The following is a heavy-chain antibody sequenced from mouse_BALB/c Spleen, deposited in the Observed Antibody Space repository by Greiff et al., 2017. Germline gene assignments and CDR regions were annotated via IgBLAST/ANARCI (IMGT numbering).Heavy chain of an antibody. CDR1: GYTFTDYW. D-gene: IGHD2-14*01. Sequence: QVQLQQPGAELVMPGASVKMSCKASGYTFTDYWMHWVKQTPGQGLEWIGAIDTSDSYTSYNQKFKGKATLTVDESSSTAYMQLSSLTSEDSAVYYCARWRYDYAMDYWGQGTTVTVSS. V-gene: IGHV1-69*01. J-gene: IGHJ4*01. CDR2: IDTSDSYT. CDR3: ARWRYDYAMDY.